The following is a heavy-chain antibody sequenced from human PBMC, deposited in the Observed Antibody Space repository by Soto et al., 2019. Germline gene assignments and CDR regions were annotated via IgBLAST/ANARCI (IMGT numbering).Heavy chain of an antibody. CDR3: ARHTSGWHYYDY. V-gene: IGHV3-11*06. J-gene: IGHJ4*02. D-gene: IGHD6-19*01. CDR2: ISGSSRYT. Sequence: TGGSLRLSCADSGFNFSDHYMNWVRQAPGKGLEWVSYISGSSRYTNFADSVKGRFTISRDNAKNSLYLQMNSLRVEDTAVYYCARHTSGWHYYDYWGQGTPVTVSS. CDR1: GFNFSDHY.